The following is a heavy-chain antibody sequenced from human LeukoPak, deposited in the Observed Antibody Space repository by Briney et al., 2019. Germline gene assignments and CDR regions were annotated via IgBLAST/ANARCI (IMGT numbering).Heavy chain of an antibody. J-gene: IGHJ4*02. CDR2: ISGSGGST. CDR1: GYTFSSYA. Sequence: GGSLRLSCAASGYTFSSYAMSWVRQAPGKGLEWVSDISGSGGSTYYADSVKGRFTISRDNSKNTLYLQMNSLRAEDTAVYYCAKDREYYDSSGYFFDYWGQGTLVTVSS. CDR3: AKDREYYDSSGYFFDY. V-gene: IGHV3-23*01. D-gene: IGHD3-22*01.